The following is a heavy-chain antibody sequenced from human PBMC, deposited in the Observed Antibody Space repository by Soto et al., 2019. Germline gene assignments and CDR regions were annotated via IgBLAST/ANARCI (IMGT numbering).Heavy chain of an antibody. V-gene: IGHV1-58*02. J-gene: IGHJ3*02. Sequence: SVKVSCKASGFTFTSSAMQWVRQARGQRLEWIGWIVVGSGNTNYAQKFQERVTITRDMSTSTAYMELSSLRSEDTAVYYCAAGGSAYYDILTGYSLDAFDIWGQGTMVTVSS. CDR1: GFTFTSSA. CDR2: IVVGSGNT. D-gene: IGHD3-9*01. CDR3: AAGGSAYYDILTGYSLDAFDI.